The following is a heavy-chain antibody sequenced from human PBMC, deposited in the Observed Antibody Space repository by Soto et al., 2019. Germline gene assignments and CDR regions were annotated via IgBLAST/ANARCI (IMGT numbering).Heavy chain of an antibody. J-gene: IGHJ4*02. V-gene: IGHV4-39*01. Sequence: PSETLSLTFTVSAGSISSPHDYWGWIRQPPGRGLEWIGSIYYSGSTYYNPSLKSRITISVDTSKNQFSLKLSSVTAADTAVYYCARHVLTAYIVYYFDYWGQG. CDR1: AGSISSPHDY. CDR3: ARHVLTAYIVYYFDY. D-gene: IGHD3-16*01. CDR2: IYYSGST.